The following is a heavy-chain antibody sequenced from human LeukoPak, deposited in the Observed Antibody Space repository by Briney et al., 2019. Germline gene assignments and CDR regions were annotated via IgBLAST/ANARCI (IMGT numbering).Heavy chain of an antibody. V-gene: IGHV4-34*01. Sequence: SETLSLTCAVYGGSFSGYYWSWIRQPPGKGLEWIGEINHSGSTNYNPSLKSRVTISVDTSKNQFSLKLSSVTAADTAVYYCARPSLPYYYDSSGYLYWGQGILVTVSS. CDR3: ARPSLPYYYDSSGYLY. CDR1: GGSFSGYY. D-gene: IGHD3-22*01. CDR2: INHSGST. J-gene: IGHJ4*02.